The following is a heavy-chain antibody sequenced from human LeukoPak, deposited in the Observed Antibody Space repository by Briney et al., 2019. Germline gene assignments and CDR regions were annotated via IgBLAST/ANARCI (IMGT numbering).Heavy chain of an antibody. V-gene: IGHV4-59*01. J-gene: IGHJ6*02. Sequence: SETLSLTCTVSGGSISSYYWSWIRQPPGKGLEWIGYIYYSGSTNYNPSLKSRVTISVDTSKNQFSLKLSSVTAADTAAYYCARDRSGRSINYGMDVWGQGTTVTVSS. CDR3: ARDRSGRSINYGMDV. D-gene: IGHD6-13*01. CDR1: GGSISSYY. CDR2: IYYSGST.